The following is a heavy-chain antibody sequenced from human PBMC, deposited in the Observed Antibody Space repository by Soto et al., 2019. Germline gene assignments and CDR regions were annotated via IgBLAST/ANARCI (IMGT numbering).Heavy chain of an antibody. V-gene: IGHV1-2*02. CDR3: ARDLVSSSTYGMDV. J-gene: IGHJ6*02. D-gene: IGHD6-6*01. CDR1: GYTFTGNY. CDR2: INPNSGGT. Sequence: ASVKVSCKASGYTFTGNYMHWVRQAPGQGLEWMGWINPNSGGTNYAQKFQGRVTMTRDTSISTAYMELSRLRSEDTAVYYCARDLVSSSTYGMDVWGQGTTVTVSS.